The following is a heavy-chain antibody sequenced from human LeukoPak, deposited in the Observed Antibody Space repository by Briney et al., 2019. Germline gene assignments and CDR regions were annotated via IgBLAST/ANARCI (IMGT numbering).Heavy chain of an antibody. Sequence: ASVKVSCKASGGTFSSYAISWVRQAPGKGLEWMGGFDPEDGETIYAQKFQGRVTMTEDTSTDTAYMELSSLRSEDTAVYYCATAPHQYYYDSSGSHFDYWGQGTLVTVSS. J-gene: IGHJ4*02. V-gene: IGHV1-24*01. CDR2: FDPEDGET. CDR3: ATAPHQYYYDSSGSHFDY. CDR1: GGTFSSYA. D-gene: IGHD3-22*01.